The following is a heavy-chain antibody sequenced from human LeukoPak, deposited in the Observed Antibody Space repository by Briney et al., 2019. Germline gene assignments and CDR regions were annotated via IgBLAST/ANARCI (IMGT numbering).Heavy chain of an antibody. D-gene: IGHD1-26*01. Sequence: SETLSLTCGVSSGSISSYYWSWIRQPPGKGLEWIGYMYYDGSTNHNPSLKSRVTISVDTSKNQFSLKLSSVTAADTAVYYCARHGGGGSYYFAPDYWGQGTLVTVSS. CDR3: ARHGGGGSYYFAPDY. CDR2: MYYDGST. CDR1: SGSISSYY. V-gene: IGHV4-59*08. J-gene: IGHJ4*02.